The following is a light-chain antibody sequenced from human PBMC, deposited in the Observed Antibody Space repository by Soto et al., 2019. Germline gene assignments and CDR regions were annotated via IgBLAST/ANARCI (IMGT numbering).Light chain of an antibody. Sequence: DIQMTQSPSSLSASIGDSVTITCRASRSIGTHLNRYQQKSGKAPKLLIYGAFTLQSGVSSRFSGSGSETDFTLTISSLQPEDFATYYCQQSYNSPRFTFGPGTKVDL. CDR1: RSIGTH. V-gene: IGKV1-39*01. CDR3: QQSYNSPRFT. J-gene: IGKJ3*01. CDR2: GAF.